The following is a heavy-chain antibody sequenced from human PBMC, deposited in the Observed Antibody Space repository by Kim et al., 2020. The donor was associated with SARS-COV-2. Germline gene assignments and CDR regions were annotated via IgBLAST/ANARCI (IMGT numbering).Heavy chain of an antibody. Sequence: GGSLRLSCAASGFTFSSYAMHWVRQAPGKGLEWVAVISYDGSNKYYADSVKGRFTISRDNSKNTLYLQMNSLRAEDTAVYYCASGDIVEYFDYWGQGTLVTVSS. J-gene: IGHJ4*02. CDR2: ISYDGSNK. V-gene: IGHV3-30*04. CDR1: GFTFSSYA. CDR3: ASGDIVEYFDY. D-gene: IGHD5-12*01.